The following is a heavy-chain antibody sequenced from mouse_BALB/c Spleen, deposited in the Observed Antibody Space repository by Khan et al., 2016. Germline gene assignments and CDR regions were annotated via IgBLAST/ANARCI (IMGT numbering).Heavy chain of an antibody. D-gene: IGHD1-1*01. V-gene: IGHV14-3*02. CDR1: GFSIQDTY. CDR2: IDPPNDNT. Sequence: VQLKQSGAELVKPGASVKLSCTASGFSIQDTYIHWVRQRPEQGLEWIGRIDPPNDNTKYDPKFQGKATITADTSSNTAYLQLISLTYEDTAVYYFSRMYYGDYWGQGTTLTVSS. J-gene: IGHJ2*01. CDR3: SRMYYGDY.